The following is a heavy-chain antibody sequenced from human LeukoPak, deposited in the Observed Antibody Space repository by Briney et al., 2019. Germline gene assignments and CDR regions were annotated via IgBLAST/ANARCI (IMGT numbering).Heavy chain of an antibody. CDR1: GFTFSNAW. CDR3: TTDPYVGVHFDY. Sequence: GGSLRLSCAASGFTFSNAWMSWVRQAPGKGLEWVGRIKTNTGGGTADYAAPVKGRFTISRDDSKNTLYLQMNSPKTEDTAVYYCTTDPYVGVHFDYWGQGTLVTVSS. J-gene: IGHJ4*02. CDR2: IKTNTGGGTA. V-gene: IGHV3-15*01. D-gene: IGHD1-26*01.